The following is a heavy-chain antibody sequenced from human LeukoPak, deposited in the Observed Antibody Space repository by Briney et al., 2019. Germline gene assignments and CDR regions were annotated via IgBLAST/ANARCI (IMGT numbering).Heavy chain of an antibody. CDR2: INTNTGNP. J-gene: IGHJ3*02. Sequence: ASVKVSCKASGYTFTSYAMNWVRQAPGQGLEWMGWINTNTGNPTYAQGFTGRFVFSLDTSVSTAYLQISSLKAEDTAVYYCAGGAIYGDYAGYEGAFDIWGQGTMVTVSS. D-gene: IGHD4-17*01. CDR1: GYTFTSYA. CDR3: AGGAIYGDYAGYEGAFDI. V-gene: IGHV7-4-1*02.